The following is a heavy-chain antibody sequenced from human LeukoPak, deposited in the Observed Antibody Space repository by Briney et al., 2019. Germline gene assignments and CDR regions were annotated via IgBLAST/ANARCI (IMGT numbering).Heavy chain of an antibody. CDR3: AREGRYCIGISCYSRPKLFDY. D-gene: IGHD2-15*01. J-gene: IGHJ4*02. CDR1: GYTFTSYG. Sequence: ASVKVSCKASGYTFTSYGISWVRQAPGQGLEWMGWISAYNSNTDYAQKPQGRLTMTTDTSTSTAYMELRSLRSDDTAVYYCAREGRYCIGISCYSRPKLFDYWGQGTLVTVSS. V-gene: IGHV1-18*01. CDR2: ISAYNSNT.